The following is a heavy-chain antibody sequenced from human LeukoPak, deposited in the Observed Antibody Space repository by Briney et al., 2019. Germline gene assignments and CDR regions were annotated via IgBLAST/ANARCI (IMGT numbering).Heavy chain of an antibody. CDR3: ARADSLYSSGWFR. CDR1: GGSISSSTYY. D-gene: IGHD6-19*01. Sequence: SETLSLTCTVSGGSISSSTYYWGWIRQPPGKGLEWIGEINHSGSTNYNPSLKSRVTISVDTSKNQFSLKLSSVTAADTAVYYCARADSLYSSGWFRWGQGTLVTVSS. V-gene: IGHV4-39*07. J-gene: IGHJ4*02. CDR2: INHSGST.